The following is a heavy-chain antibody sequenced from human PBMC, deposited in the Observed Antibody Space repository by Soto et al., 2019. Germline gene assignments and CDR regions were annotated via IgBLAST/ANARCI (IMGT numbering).Heavy chain of an antibody. J-gene: IGHJ4*02. CDR3: VRESYESSGYNLDPVLDY. V-gene: IGHV3-48*03. Sequence: LRLSFAASGFTFNDSEMNWVRQAPWKGLEWVSYISSSGRAIYYADSVKGRFTISRDNAKNSLSLQMNSLRAEGTATYYCVRESYESSGYNLDPVLDYWGQGTLVTVSS. D-gene: IGHD3-22*01. CDR1: GFTFNDSE. CDR2: ISSSGRAI.